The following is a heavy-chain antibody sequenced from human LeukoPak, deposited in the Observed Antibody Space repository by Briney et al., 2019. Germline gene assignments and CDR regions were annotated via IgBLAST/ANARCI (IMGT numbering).Heavy chain of an antibody. CDR3: AKTINSWNGFDY. V-gene: IGHV3-23*01. D-gene: IGHD1-1*01. J-gene: IGHJ4*02. Sequence: GGSLRLSCAASGFTFSTCSMNWVRQAPGKGLEWVSGISTSGGSTYYADSVKGRFTISRDNSKNTLYLQMNSLRAEDTAVYYCAKTINSWNGFDYWGQGTLVTVSS. CDR2: ISTSGGST. CDR1: GFTFSTCS.